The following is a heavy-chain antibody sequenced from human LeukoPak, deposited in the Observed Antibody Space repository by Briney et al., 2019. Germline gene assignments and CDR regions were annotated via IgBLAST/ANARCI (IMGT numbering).Heavy chain of an antibody. CDR3: ASLTGDENFDY. D-gene: IGHD7-27*01. CDR2: FHPEDGET. CDR1: VYTLSEFS. Sequence: ASVKVSCKVSVYTLSEFSIHWVRRAPGKGLEWMGGFHPEDGETIYAQKFQGRVTVTEDTSTDTAYMELSSLRSEDTAVYYCASLTGDENFDYWGQGTLVTVSS. V-gene: IGHV1-24*01. J-gene: IGHJ4*02.